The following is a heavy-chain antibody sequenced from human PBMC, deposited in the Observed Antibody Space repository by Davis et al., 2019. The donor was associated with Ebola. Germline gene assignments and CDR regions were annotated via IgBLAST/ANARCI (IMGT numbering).Heavy chain of an antibody. D-gene: IGHD3-10*01. CDR1: GYTFTSYD. CDR2: IIPILGIA. Sequence: SVKVSCKASGYTFTSYDINWVRQAPGQGLEWMGRIIPILGIANYAQKFQGRVTITADKSTSTAYMELSSLRSEDTAVYYCARVPSYFGSGKYYFDYWGQGTLVTVSS. J-gene: IGHJ4*02. CDR3: ARVPSYFGSGKYYFDY. V-gene: IGHV1-69*04.